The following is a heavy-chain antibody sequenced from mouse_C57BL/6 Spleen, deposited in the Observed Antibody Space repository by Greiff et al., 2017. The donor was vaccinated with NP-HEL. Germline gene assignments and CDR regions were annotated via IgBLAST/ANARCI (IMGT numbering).Heavy chain of an antibody. Sequence: QVQLQQPGAELVKPGASVKLSCKASGYTFTSYWMHWVKQRPGQGLEWIGMIHPNSGSTNYNEKFKSKATLTVDKSSSTAYMQLSSLTSEDSAVYYGARGGYYGSSYDWFAYWGQGTLVTVSA. CDR1: GYTFTSYW. CDR3: ARGGYYGSSYDWFAY. CDR2: IHPNSGST. D-gene: IGHD1-1*01. J-gene: IGHJ3*01. V-gene: IGHV1-64*01.